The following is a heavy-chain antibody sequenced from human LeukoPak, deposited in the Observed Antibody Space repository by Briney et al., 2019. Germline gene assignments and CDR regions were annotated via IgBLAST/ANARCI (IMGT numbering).Heavy chain of an antibody. Sequence: SVKVSCKASGGTFSSYAISWVRQAPGQGLEWMGGIIPIFGTANYAQKFQGGVTITADKSTSTAYMELSSLRSEDTAVYYCARTEWEPPYYFDYWGQGTLVTVSS. CDR2: IIPIFGTA. D-gene: IGHD1-26*01. V-gene: IGHV1-69*06. J-gene: IGHJ4*02. CDR1: GGTFSSYA. CDR3: ARTEWEPPYYFDY.